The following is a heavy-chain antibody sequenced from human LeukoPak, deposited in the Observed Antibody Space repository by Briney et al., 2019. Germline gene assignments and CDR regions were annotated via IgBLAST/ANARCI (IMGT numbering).Heavy chain of an antibody. Sequence: GGSLRLSCAASGFTFSTYGMHWVRQAPGKGLEWVTFIRYDGSNKYYADSVKGRFTISRDNSKSTLYLQMNSLRVEDTAMYYCAKVEMAPSPGGIDYWGQGTLVTVSS. V-gene: IGHV3-30*02. CDR2: IRYDGSNK. CDR3: AKVEMAPSPGGIDY. CDR1: GFTFSTYG. D-gene: IGHD5-24*01. J-gene: IGHJ4*02.